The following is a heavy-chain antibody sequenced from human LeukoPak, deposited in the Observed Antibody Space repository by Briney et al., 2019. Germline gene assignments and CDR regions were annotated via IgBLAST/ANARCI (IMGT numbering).Heavy chain of an antibody. CDR2: INPNSGGT. J-gene: IGHJ4*02. D-gene: IGHD6-13*01. Sequence: ASVKVSCKASGYTFTGYYMHWVRQAPGQGLEWMGWINPNSGGTNYAQKLQGRVTMTTDTSTSTAYMELRSLRSDDTAVYYCAKGSIRIAAAGTRYFDYWGQGTLVTVSS. V-gene: IGHV1-2*02. CDR1: GYTFTGYY. CDR3: AKGSIRIAAAGTRYFDY.